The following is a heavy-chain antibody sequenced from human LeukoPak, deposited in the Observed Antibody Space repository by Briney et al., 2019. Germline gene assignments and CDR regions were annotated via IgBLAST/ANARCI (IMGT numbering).Heavy chain of an antibody. Sequence: GGSLRLSCAASGFIVGHNYMSWFRQAPGKGLEWVSIIYSGGVYSDGTTHYADSVKGRFTISRDSSKNTLYLQMNSLRAEDTAVYYCARRELLGYSYGLGAFNVWGQGTRVTVSS. D-gene: IGHD5-18*01. CDR2: IYSGGVYSDGTT. J-gene: IGHJ3*01. CDR3: ARRELLGYSYGLGAFNV. CDR1: GFIVGHNY. V-gene: IGHV3-66*04.